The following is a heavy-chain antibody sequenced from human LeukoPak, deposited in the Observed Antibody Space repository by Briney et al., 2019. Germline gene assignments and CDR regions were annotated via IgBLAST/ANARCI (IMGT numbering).Heavy chain of an antibody. D-gene: IGHD3-10*01. Sequence: ASVKVSCKASGYTFTGYYMHWVRQAPGQGLEWMGWINPNSGGTNYAQKFQGRVTMTRDTSISIAYMELSRLRSDDTAVYYCARGNLFDYYGSGSYNWWGQGTLVTVSS. CDR1: GYTFTGYY. CDR2: INPNSGGT. CDR3: ARGNLFDYYGSGSYNW. V-gene: IGHV1-2*02. J-gene: IGHJ4*02.